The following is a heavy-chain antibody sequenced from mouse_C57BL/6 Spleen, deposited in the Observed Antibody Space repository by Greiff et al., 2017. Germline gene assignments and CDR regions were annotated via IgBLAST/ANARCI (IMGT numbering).Heavy chain of an antibody. Sequence: QVQLQQPGAELVKPGASVKMSCKASGYTFTSYWITWVKQRPGQGLEWIGDIYPGIGSTNYNEKFKGKTTLTVDTSSITAYMQLSSLTSEDSAVYYCARALTVAHYFYYWGQGTTLTVSS. CDR1: GYTFTSYW. CDR3: ARALTVAHYFYY. CDR2: IYPGIGST. V-gene: IGHV1-55*01. J-gene: IGHJ2*01. D-gene: IGHD1-1*01.